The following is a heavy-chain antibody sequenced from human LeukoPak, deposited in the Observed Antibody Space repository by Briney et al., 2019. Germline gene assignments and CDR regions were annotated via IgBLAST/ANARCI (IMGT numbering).Heavy chain of an antibody. CDR3: ARGRSYGFDFDS. V-gene: IGHV4-59*01. J-gene: IGHJ4*02. D-gene: IGHD5-18*01. CDR2: KYYSGST. Sequence: SETLSLTCTVSGDSISNYYWTWIRQPPGKGLEWIGYKYYSGSTRYNSSLRSRLTISLDSSKNQFSLRLTSVTAADTAVYYCARGRSYGFDFDSWGPGTLVIVSS. CDR1: GDSISNYY.